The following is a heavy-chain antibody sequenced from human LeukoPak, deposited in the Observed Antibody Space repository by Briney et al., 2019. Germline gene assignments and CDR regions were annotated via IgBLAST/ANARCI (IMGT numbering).Heavy chain of an antibody. CDR3: ARGMATIFRVDPSFDY. D-gene: IGHD5-24*01. CDR1: GGSFSGYY. J-gene: IGHJ4*02. V-gene: IGHV4-34*01. CDR2: INHSGST. Sequence: SETLSLXCAVYGGSFSGYYWSWIRQPPGKELEWIGEINHSGSTNYNPSLKSRVTISVDTSKNQFSLKLSSVTAADTAVYYCARGMATIFRVDPSFDYWGQGTLVTVSS.